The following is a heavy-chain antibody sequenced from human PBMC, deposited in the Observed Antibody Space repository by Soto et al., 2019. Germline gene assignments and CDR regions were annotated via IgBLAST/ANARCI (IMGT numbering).Heavy chain of an antibody. Sequence: SETLSLTCTVSGGSISSGDYYWSWIRQPPGKGLEWIGYIYYSGSTYYNPSLKSRVTISVDTSKNQFSLKLSSVTAADTAVYYCASNSYGYTFYDPWGQGIQVTVSS. CDR2: IYYSGST. J-gene: IGHJ5*02. CDR1: GGSISSGDYY. CDR3: ASNSYGYTFYDP. D-gene: IGHD5-18*01. V-gene: IGHV4-30-4*01.